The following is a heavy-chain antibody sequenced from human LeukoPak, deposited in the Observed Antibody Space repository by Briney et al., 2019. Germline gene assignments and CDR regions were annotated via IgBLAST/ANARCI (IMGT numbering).Heavy chain of an antibody. D-gene: IGHD2-2*01. V-gene: IGHV3-15*01. Sequence: GGSLRLSCAASGFTFSNAWMSWVRQAPGKGLEWVGRIKSKTDGGTTDYAAPVKGRFTISRDDSKNTLYLQMNSLKTEDTAVYYCTTDYAYCSSTSCSSAGYWGQGTLVTVSS. CDR3: TTDYAYCSSTSCSSAGY. CDR2: IKSKTDGGTT. J-gene: IGHJ4*02. CDR1: GFTFSNAW.